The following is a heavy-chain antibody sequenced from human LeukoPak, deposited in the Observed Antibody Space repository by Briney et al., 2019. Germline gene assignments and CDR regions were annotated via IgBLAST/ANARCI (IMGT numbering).Heavy chain of an antibody. V-gene: IGHV3-7*03. J-gene: IGHJ5*02. CDR2: IKQDGSEK. D-gene: IGHD3-9*01. Sequence: GGSLRLSCAASGFTFSSYWMSWVRQAPGKGLAWVANIKQDGSEKYYVDSVKGRFTISRDNAKNSLYLQMNSLRAEDTAVYYCAKWTFDWLLYDWFDPWGQGTLVTVSS. CDR1: GFTFSSYW. CDR3: AKWTFDWLLYDWFDP.